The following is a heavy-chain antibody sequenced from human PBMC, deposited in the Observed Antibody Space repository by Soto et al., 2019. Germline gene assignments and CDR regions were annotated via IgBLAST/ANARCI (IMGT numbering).Heavy chain of an antibody. CDR1: GGSISSYY. CDR3: ARRYGGNFDY. CDR2: IYYSGST. Sequence: PSETLSLTCTVSGGSISSYYWSWIRQPPGKGLEWIGYIYYSGSTNYNPSLKSRVTISVDRSKNQFSLKLSSVTAADTAVYYCARRYGGNFDYWGQGVLVTVSS. D-gene: IGHD1-26*01. V-gene: IGHV4-59*01. J-gene: IGHJ4*02.